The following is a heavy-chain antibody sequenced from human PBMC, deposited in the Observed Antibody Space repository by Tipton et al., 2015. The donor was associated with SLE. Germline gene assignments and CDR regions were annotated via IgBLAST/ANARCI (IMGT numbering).Heavy chain of an antibody. J-gene: IGHJ6*02. Sequence: TLSLTCTVSGGSISSYYWSWIRQPAGEGLEWVGRIYTSGSTNYNPPHQSRGTLSVDTSKNQFSLKLSSVTAADTAVYYCARDGPYYYDSSGYWNYYYYGMDVWGQGTTVTVSS. CDR3: ARDGPYYYDSSGYWNYYYYGMDV. D-gene: IGHD3-22*01. V-gene: IGHV4-4*07. CDR1: GGSISSYY. CDR2: IYTSGST.